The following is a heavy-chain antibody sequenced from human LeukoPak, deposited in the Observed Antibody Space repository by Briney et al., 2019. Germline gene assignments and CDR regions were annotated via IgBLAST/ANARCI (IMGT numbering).Heavy chain of an antibody. CDR3: AKVGTYDAGAFDI. V-gene: IGHV3-9*03. D-gene: IGHD4/OR15-4a*01. CDR1: GFTFDDYA. CDR2: ISWNSGSI. Sequence: GGSLRLSCAASGFTFDDYAMHWVRQAPGKGLEWVSGISWNSGSIGYADSVKGRFTISRDNAKNSLYLQMNSLRAKDMALYYCAKVGTYDAGAFDIWGQGTMVTVPS. J-gene: IGHJ3*02.